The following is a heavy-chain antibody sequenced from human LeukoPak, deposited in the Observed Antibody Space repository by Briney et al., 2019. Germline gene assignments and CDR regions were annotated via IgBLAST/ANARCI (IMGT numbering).Heavy chain of an antibody. J-gene: IGHJ3*02. CDR1: GFTFSSYS. V-gene: IGHV3-48*01. Sequence: PGGSLRLSCAASGFTFSSYSMNWVRQAPGKGLEWVSYISRSSSTIYYADSVKGRFTISRDNAKNSLYLQMNSLRAEDTAVYYCARAGANYYGSGSYYNDAFDIWGQGTMVTVSS. CDR3: ARAGANYYGSGSYYNDAFDI. CDR2: ISRSSSTI. D-gene: IGHD3-10*01.